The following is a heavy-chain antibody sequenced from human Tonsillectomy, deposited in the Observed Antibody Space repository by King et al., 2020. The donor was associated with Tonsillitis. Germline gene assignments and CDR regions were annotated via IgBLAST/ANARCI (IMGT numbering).Heavy chain of an antibody. CDR2: ISYDGSNK. V-gene: IGHV3-30*01. CDR1: GFTFSSYA. D-gene: IGHD6-19*01. Sequence: QLVESGGGVVQPGRSLRLSCAASGFTFSSYAMHWVRQAPGKGLEWVAVISYDGSNKYYADSVKGRFTISRDNSKNTLYLQMNSLRAEDTAVYYCAREQWLDWFDPWGQGTLVTVSS. CDR3: AREQWLDWFDP. J-gene: IGHJ5*02.